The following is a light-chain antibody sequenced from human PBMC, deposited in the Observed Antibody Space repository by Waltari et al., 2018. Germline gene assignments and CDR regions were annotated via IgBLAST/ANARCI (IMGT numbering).Light chain of an antibody. V-gene: IGKV1-5*03. CDR1: QSISSW. CDR3: QQYNSYSRT. CDR2: KAS. Sequence: DIQMTQSPSTLSASVGDRVTITCRASQSISSWLAWYQQKTGKAPKHLICKASSLESGVPSRFSGSGSGTEFALTISSLQPDDFATYCCQQYNSYSRTFGQGTKVEIK. J-gene: IGKJ1*01.